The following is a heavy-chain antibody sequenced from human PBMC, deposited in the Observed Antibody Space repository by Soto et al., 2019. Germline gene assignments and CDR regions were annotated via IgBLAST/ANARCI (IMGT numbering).Heavy chain of an antibody. J-gene: IGHJ4*02. V-gene: IGHV1-46*01. Sequence: QVQLVQSGAEVKKPGASVKVSCKASGYIFTNHYIHWVRQAPGQGLEWMGIINPSGGSTNYLQKFQGRITMTRDTSTSTVYMELSSLRSEDTAVYFCARADYYDSSGFYYDCWGQGSLVNVSS. CDR1: GYIFTNHY. D-gene: IGHD3-22*01. CDR3: ARADYYDSSGFYYDC. CDR2: INPSGGST.